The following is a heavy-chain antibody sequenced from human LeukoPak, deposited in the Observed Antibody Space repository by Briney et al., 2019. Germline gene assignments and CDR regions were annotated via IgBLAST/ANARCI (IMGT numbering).Heavy chain of an antibody. Sequence: PGGSLRLSCAASGFTFSSYAMSWVRQAPGKGLEWVSAISGSGGSTYYADSVKGRFTISRDNSKNTLYLQMNSLRAEDTAVYYCAKGEGRYDLWSDNLVDYWGQGTLVTVSS. CDR2: ISGSGGST. D-gene: IGHD3-3*01. J-gene: IGHJ4*02. V-gene: IGHV3-23*01. CDR1: GFTFSSYA. CDR3: AKGEGRYDLWSDNLVDY.